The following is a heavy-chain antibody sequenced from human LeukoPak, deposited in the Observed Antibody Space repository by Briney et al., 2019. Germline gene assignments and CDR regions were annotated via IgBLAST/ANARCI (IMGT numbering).Heavy chain of an antibody. CDR1: GYSISSGYY. Sequence: PSETLSLTCAVSGYSISSGYYWGWIRQPLGKGLEWIGSIYHSGSTYYNPSLKSRVTISVDTSKNQFSLKLSSVTAADTAVYYCARQNSYYDFWSGYYWRAIGDVGGRYYFDYWGQGTLVTVSS. CDR2: IYHSGST. V-gene: IGHV4-38-2*01. D-gene: IGHD3-3*01. J-gene: IGHJ4*02. CDR3: ARQNSYYDFWSGYYWRAIGDVGGRYYFDY.